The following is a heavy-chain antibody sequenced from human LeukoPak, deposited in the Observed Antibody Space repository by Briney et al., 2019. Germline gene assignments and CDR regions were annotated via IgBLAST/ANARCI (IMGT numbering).Heavy chain of an antibody. CDR1: GGSISSSSYY. CDR2: IYYSGST. CDR3: ARDLDGSGSYLGVNWFDP. D-gene: IGHD3-10*01. V-gene: IGHV4-39*07. Sequence: PSETLSLTCTVSGGSISSSSYYWGWIRQPPGKGLEWIGSIYYSGSTYYNPSLKSRVTISVDTSKNQFSLKLSSVTAADTAVYYCARDLDGSGSYLGVNWFDPWGQGTLVTVPS. J-gene: IGHJ5*02.